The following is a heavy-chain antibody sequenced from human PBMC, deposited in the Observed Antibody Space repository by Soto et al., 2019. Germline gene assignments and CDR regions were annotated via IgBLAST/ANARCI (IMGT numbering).Heavy chain of an antibody. CDR1: GFTFSSYA. J-gene: IGHJ6*02. D-gene: IGHD3-10*01. V-gene: IGHV3-23*01. CDR3: AKDSTVLLWFGEPHYGMDV. CDR2: ISGSGGST. Sequence: RRLSCAASGFTFSSYAMSWVRQAPGKGLECVSAISGSGGSTYYADSVKGRFTISRDNSKNTLYLQMNSLRAEDTAGYYCAKDSTVLLWFGEPHYGMDVWGQGTTVTVSS.